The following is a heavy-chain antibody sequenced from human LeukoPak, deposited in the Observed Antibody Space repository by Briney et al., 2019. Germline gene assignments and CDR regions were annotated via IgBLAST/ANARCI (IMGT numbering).Heavy chain of an antibody. J-gene: IGHJ4*02. Sequence: SETLSLTRTVFGGSISSGSYYWSWIRQPAGKGLEWIGRIYTSGSTNYNPSLKSRVTISVDTSKNQFSLNLSSVTAADTAVYYCARMMYSSSWSSSFDYWGQGTLVTVSS. V-gene: IGHV4-61*02. CDR2: IYTSGST. D-gene: IGHD6-13*01. CDR3: ARMMYSSSWSSSFDY. CDR1: GGSISSGSYY.